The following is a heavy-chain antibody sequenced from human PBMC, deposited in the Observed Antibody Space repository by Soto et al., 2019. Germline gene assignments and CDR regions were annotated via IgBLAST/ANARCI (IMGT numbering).Heavy chain of an antibody. Sequence: SETLSLTCTVSGGSISSYYWSWIRQPPGKGLEWIGYIYYSGSTNYNPSLKSRVPISVDMSKNQFSLKLSSVTAADTAVYYCARALGSGYYYYFDYWGQGTLVTVSS. CDR3: ARALGSGYYYYFDY. CDR1: GGSISSYY. J-gene: IGHJ4*02. CDR2: IYYSGST. V-gene: IGHV4-59*01. D-gene: IGHD3-22*01.